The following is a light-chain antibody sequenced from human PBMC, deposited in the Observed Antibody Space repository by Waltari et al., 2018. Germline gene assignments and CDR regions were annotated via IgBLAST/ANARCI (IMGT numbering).Light chain of an antibody. Sequence: QSALTQPASLSGSPGQSVTIFCAGTSNAVGGYNSVSWYQKHPGQAPRVIIYDVSDRPSGVSDRFSGSKSGNTASLTISGLQAEDEADYYCSSQSSNDVVLFGGGTKLTVL. CDR3: SSQSSNDVVL. CDR2: DVS. CDR1: SNAVGGYNS. V-gene: IGLV2-14*01. J-gene: IGLJ2*01.